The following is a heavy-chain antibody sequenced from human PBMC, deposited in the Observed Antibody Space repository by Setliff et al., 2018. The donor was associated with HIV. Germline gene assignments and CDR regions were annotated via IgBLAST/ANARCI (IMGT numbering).Heavy chain of an antibody. J-gene: IGHJ6*03. V-gene: IGHV1-2*06. Sequence: ASVKVSCKASGYIFTDYYMHWVRQAPGQELGWMGRINPNSGGTNYAQKFQGRVAMTRDTSISTAYTELSSLRSEDTALYYCATFRRGSGRYYYYMDVWGKGTTVTVSS. CDR1: GYIFTDYY. CDR3: ATFRRGSGRYYYYMDV. D-gene: IGHD3-10*01. CDR2: INPNSGGT.